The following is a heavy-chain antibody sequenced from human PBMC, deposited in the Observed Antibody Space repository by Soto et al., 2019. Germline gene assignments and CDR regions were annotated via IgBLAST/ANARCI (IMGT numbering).Heavy chain of an antibody. J-gene: IGHJ4*02. Sequence: ETLSLTCAVYGGSFSGYYWSWIRQPPGKGLEWIGEINHSGSTNYNPSLKSRVTISVDTSKNQFSLKLSSVTAADTAVYYCARSVRITFGRVIAYFDYRGQGTLVTVSS. CDR1: GGSFSGYY. V-gene: IGHV4-34*01. CDR2: INHSGST. D-gene: IGHD3-16*02. CDR3: ARSVRITFGRVIAYFDY.